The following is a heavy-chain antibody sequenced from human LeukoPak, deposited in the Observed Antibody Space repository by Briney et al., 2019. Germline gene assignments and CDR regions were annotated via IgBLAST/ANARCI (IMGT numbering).Heavy chain of an antibody. CDR3: AIYSSSWYGNWFDP. CDR1: GFTVSSNY. V-gene: IGHV3-53*01. CDR2: IYSGGST. Sequence: GGSLRLSCAASGFTVSSNYMSWVRLAPGKGLEWVSVIYSGGSTYYADSVKGRFTISRDNSKNTLYLQMNSLRAEDTAVYYCAIYSSSWYGNWFDPWGQGTLVTVSS. D-gene: IGHD6-13*01. J-gene: IGHJ5*02.